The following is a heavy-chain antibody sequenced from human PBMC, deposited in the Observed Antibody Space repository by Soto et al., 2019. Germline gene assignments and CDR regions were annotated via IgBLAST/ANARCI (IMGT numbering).Heavy chain of an antibody. V-gene: IGHV3-30*18. CDR3: AKEGQQLDYYYYMDV. CDR2: ISYDGSNK. Sequence: GGSLRLSCAASGFTFSSYGMHWVRQAPGKGLEWVAVISYDGSNKYYADSVKGRFTISRDNSKNTLYLQMNSLRAEDTAVYYCAKEGQQLDYYYYMDVWGKGTTVTVSS. J-gene: IGHJ6*03. D-gene: IGHD6-13*01. CDR1: GFTFSSYG.